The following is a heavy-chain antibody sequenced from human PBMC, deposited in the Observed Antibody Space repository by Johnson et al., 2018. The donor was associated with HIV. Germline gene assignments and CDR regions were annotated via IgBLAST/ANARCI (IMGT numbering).Heavy chain of an antibody. Sequence: VQLVESGGGLIQPGGSLRLSCAASGFTVSSNYMSWVRQAPGKGLEWVCVMYSDGTTAYADSVKGRFTISRDNSKSTVYLQMNSLRVEDTAMYYCARGRDSKDMWGQGTRVTVSS. CDR3: ARGRDSKDM. D-gene: IGHD3/OR15-3a*01. J-gene: IGHJ3*02. V-gene: IGHV3-53*01. CDR2: MYSDGTT. CDR1: GFTVSSNY.